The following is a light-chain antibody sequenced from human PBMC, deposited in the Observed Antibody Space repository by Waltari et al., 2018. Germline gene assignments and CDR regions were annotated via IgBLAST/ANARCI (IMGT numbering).Light chain of an antibody. Sequence: SSELTQDPAVSVALGQTVRITCRGDSLRTYYATWFQQKPGQAPVFVIYDKNYRPSWIPDRFSGSRSGDTAFLTITGAQAEDEAYYYCNSRDSSGDYLVFGGGTKLTVL. J-gene: IGLJ2*01. V-gene: IGLV3-19*01. CDR1: SLRTYY. CDR2: DKN. CDR3: NSRDSSGDYLV.